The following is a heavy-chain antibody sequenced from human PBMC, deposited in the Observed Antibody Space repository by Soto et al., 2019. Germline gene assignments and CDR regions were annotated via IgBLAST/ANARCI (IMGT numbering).Heavy chain of an antibody. V-gene: IGHV1-8*01. CDR3: ARSDGYNFNWLDS. D-gene: IGHD2-21*01. CDR2: MNPNSGNT. J-gene: IGHJ5*01. CDR1: GYTFATYD. Sequence: QVQLVQSGAEVKTPGASVKVSCKASGYTFATYDINWVRQAPGQGLEWMGWMNPNSGNTGYAKKFQGRLTMTRDTALSVAHMELSSLRNEDTAVYYCARSDGYNFNWLDSWGQGTVVTVSA.